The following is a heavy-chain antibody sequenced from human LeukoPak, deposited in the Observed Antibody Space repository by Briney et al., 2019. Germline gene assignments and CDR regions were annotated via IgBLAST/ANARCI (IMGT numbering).Heavy chain of an antibody. D-gene: IGHD2-15*01. J-gene: IGHJ4*02. CDR3: ARYENGGIDY. Sequence: GGSLRLSCTASGFTFRSYALSWVRQAPGEGLEWVSATTGSGDKLFYADSVKGRFTISRDNSKNTLYLQMNNLRAEDTAVYYCARYENGGIDYWGQGTLVTVSS. V-gene: IGHV3-23*01. CDR1: GFTFRSYA. CDR2: TTGSGDKL.